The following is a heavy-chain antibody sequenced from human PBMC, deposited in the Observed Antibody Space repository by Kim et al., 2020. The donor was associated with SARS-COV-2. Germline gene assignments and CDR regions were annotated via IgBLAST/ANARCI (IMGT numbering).Heavy chain of an antibody. CDR2: IRTRASAETT. J-gene: IGHJ4*01. Sequence: GGSLRLSCAASGFTLGNNVMSWVRQAPGRGLEWVSTIRTRASAETTYYADSVNGRFTVSRDISKNTLYLELNSLRADVTALYYCAKDRGGSAWPVFDSWG. CDR1: GFTLGNNV. D-gene: IGHD3-10*01. CDR3: AKDRGGSAWPVFDS. V-gene: IGHV3-23*01.